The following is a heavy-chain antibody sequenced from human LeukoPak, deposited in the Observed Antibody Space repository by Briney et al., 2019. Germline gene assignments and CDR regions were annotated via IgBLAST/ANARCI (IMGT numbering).Heavy chain of an antibody. Sequence: SETLSLTCAVYGGSFSGYYWSWIRQPPGKGLEWIGEINHSGSTNYNPSLKSRVTISVDTSKNQFSLKLSSVTAADTAVYYCARGRIAARPSWFDPWGQGTLLTVSS. D-gene: IGHD6-6*01. CDR1: GGSFSGYY. J-gene: IGHJ5*02. CDR2: INHSGST. CDR3: ARGRIAARPSWFDP. V-gene: IGHV4-34*01.